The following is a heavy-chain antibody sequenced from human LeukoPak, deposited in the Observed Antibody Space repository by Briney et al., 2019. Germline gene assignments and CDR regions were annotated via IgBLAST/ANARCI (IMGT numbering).Heavy chain of an antibody. D-gene: IGHD6-19*01. CDR3: ARGSGDSSGWPFTYYYGMDV. Sequence: ASVKVSCKASGYTLTSYYMHWVRQAPGQGLEWMGIINPSGGSTSYAQKFQGRVTMTRDTSTSTVYMELSSLRSEDTAVYYCARGSGDSSGWPFTYYYGMDVWGQGTTVTVSS. CDR1: GYTLTSYY. V-gene: IGHV1-46*01. CDR2: INPSGGST. J-gene: IGHJ6*02.